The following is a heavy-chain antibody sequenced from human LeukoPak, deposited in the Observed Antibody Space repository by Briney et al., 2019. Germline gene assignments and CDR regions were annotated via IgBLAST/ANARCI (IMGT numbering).Heavy chain of an antibody. D-gene: IGHD3-16*02. CDR3: AKVLSTAEGDY. CDR2: ISYDGSNK. V-gene: IGHV3-30*18. CDR1: GFTFSSYG. Sequence: PGGSLRLSCAASGFTFSSYGMHWVRQAPGKGLEWVAVISYDGSNKYYADSVKGRFTISRDNSKNTLYLQMNSLRAEDTAVYYCAKVLSTAEGDYWGQGTLVTVSS. J-gene: IGHJ4*02.